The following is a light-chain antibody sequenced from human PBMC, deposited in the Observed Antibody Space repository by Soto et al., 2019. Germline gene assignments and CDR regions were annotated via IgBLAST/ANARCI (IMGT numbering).Light chain of an antibody. J-gene: IGKJ5*01. Sequence: VLPQYPCTLSLAPGERATLSCRASQSIRSNLAWYQQKPGQAPRLLIYGASTRATGIPARFSGSGSGTEFTLTISSLQSEDFAVYYCQQYNNWPAITFGQGTRLEIK. CDR2: GAS. V-gene: IGKV3D-15*01. CDR1: QSIRSN. CDR3: QQYNNWPAIT.